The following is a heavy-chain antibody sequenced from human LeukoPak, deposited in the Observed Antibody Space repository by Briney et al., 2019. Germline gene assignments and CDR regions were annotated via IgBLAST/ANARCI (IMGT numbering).Heavy chain of an antibody. Sequence: PGGSLRLSCAASGVTLSGYEMNWVRQAPGKGLEWVSYISGSGSHTLYADSVKGRFNISRDNAKNSLYLQMNSLRAEDTAVYYCATKVAGTSHFSYWGQGGLVTVCS. CDR3: ATKVAGTSHFSY. D-gene: IGHD6-19*01. V-gene: IGHV3-48*03. CDR1: GVTLSGYE. J-gene: IGHJ4*02. CDR2: ISGSGSHT.